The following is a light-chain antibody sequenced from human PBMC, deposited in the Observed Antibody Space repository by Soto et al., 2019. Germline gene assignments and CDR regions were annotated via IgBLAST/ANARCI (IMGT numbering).Light chain of an antibody. CDR2: NNN. CDR3: AAWDDSLNGFYV. CDR1: NSNIGRNT. V-gene: IGLV1-44*01. J-gene: IGLJ1*01. Sequence: QSVLTQPPSVSGTPGQRVAISCSGSNSNIGRNTVSWYQQVPGTAPKLLIYNNNERPSGVPDRFSGSKSGTSASLAISGLQSDDEADYYCAAWDDSLNGFYVFGIGTKVT.